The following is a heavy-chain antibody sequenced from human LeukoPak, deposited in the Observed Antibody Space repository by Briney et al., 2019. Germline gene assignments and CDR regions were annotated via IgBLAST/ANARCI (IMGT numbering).Heavy chain of an antibody. Sequence: GRSLRLSCAASGFTFSGYALQWVRQAPGKGLERVAVILYDGTNKYYADSVKGRFTISRDNSKDTLYLQMNSLRPEDTAVYYCARGWPPDYWGQGTLVSVSS. CDR1: GFTFSGYA. V-gene: IGHV3-30-3*01. CDR2: ILYDGTNK. J-gene: IGHJ4*02. D-gene: IGHD5-24*01. CDR3: ARGWPPDY.